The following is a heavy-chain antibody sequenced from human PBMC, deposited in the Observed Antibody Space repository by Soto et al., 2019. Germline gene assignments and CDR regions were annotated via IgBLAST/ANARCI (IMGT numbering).Heavy chain of an antibody. D-gene: IGHD2-15*01. CDR1: GDSVSSSSVA. Sequence: PSQTLSLTCVISGDSVSSSSVAWNWVGQSPSRGLEWLGRTYYRSRWYSDFAVSVRGRIVINADTSKNQFSLQLNSVTPEDTAVYFCARSEEDSDYYYYGLDVWGQGTTVTVSS. CDR2: TYYRSRWYS. J-gene: IGHJ6*02. V-gene: IGHV6-1*01. CDR3: ARSEEDSDYYYYGLDV.